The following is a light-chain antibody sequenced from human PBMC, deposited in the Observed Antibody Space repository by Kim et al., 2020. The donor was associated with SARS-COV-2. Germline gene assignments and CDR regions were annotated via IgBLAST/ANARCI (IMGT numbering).Light chain of an antibody. CDR1: SSNIGSNY. CDR2: RNN. J-gene: IGLJ3*02. Sequence: GQTVTISCSGRSSNIGSNYVYWYQQLPGTAPKLLIYRNNQRPSGVPDRFSGSKSGTSASLAISGLRSEDEADYYCAAWDDSLSGRVFGGGTQLTVL. CDR3: AAWDDSLSGRV. V-gene: IGLV1-47*01.